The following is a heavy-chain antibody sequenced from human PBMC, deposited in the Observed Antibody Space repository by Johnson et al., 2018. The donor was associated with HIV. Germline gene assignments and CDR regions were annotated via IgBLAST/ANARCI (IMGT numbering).Heavy chain of an antibody. Sequence: VQLVESGGGLVQPGGSLRLSCTASGFTFSRYAMSWVRQAPGKGLEWVANIKQDGSEKYYADSVKGRFTISRDNSKNTLYLQMNSLRAEDTAVYYCARDGWGSRGWDDAFDIWGQGTMVTVSS. V-gene: IGHV3-7*01. J-gene: IGHJ3*02. CDR2: IKQDGSEK. D-gene: IGHD6-19*01. CDR3: ARDGWGSRGWDDAFDI. CDR1: GFTFSRYA.